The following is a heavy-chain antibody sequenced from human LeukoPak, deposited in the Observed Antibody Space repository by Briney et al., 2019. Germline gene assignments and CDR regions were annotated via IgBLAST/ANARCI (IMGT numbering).Heavy chain of an antibody. D-gene: IGHD6-13*01. CDR3: ARGGGTGSSWNTFDY. CDR2: INPSGGST. V-gene: IGHV1-46*01. Sequence: GASVKASCKASGYTFTSYYMHWVRQAPGQGLEWMGIINPSGGSTSYAQKFQGRVTMTRDMSTSTVYMELSSLRSEDTAVYYCARGGGTGSSWNTFDYWGQGTLVTVSS. CDR1: GYTFTSYY. J-gene: IGHJ4*02.